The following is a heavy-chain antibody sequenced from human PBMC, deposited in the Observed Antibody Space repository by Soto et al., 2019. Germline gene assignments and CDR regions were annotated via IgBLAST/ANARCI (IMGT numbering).Heavy chain of an antibody. CDR2: ISSSSSYI. V-gene: IGHV3-21*01. CDR1: GFTFSSYS. J-gene: IGHJ4*02. D-gene: IGHD3-16*02. Sequence: GGSLRLSCAASGFTFSSYSMNWVRQAPGKGLEWVSSISSSSSYIYYADSVKGRFTISRDNAKNSLYLQMNSLRAEDTAVYYCARDILGYDYVWGSYRYAHQFDYWGQGTLVTVSS. CDR3: ARDILGYDYVWGSYRYAHQFDY.